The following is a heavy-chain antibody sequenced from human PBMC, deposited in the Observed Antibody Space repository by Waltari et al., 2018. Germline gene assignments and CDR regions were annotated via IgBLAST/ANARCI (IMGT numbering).Heavy chain of an antibody. CDR3: AARRRSSGAGFDP. V-gene: IGHV4-34*02. Sequence: QVQLQQGGAGLLKPSATQSLTGAVSGGSFSGYYWTWIRQPPGKGLEWIGDITHTGTTNYNSSLKSRVTMSIDTSKNQFSLTVTSVTAADTAIYYCAARRRSSGAGFDPWGQGTLVTVSS. J-gene: IGHJ5*02. CDR2: ITHTGTT. CDR1: GGSFSGYY. D-gene: IGHD6-6*01.